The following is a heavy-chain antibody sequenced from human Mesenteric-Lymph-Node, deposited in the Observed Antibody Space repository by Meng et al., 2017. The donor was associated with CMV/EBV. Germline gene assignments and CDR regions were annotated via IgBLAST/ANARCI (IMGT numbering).Heavy chain of an antibody. D-gene: IGHD1-1*01. J-gene: IGHJ3*02. CDR3: ARDYNLVAFDI. CDR1: GGSFSGYY. Sequence: SETLSLTCAVYGGSFSGYYWSWIRQPPGKGLEWIGEINHSGSTNYNPSLKSRVIISIDMSKNQFSLKLTSVTPADTAVYYCARDYNLVAFDIWGQGTMVTVSS. CDR2: INHSGST. V-gene: IGHV4-34*01.